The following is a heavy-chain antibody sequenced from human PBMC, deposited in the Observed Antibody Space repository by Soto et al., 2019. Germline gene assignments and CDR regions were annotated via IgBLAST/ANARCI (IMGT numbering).Heavy chain of an antibody. CDR2: TYYRSKWYN. Sequence: SQTLSLTCVISGDSVSSNSATWNWIRQSPSRGPEWLGRTYYRSKWYNDYAVSVKSRITINPDTSKNQFSLQLNSVTPEDTAVYYCARGESYYYGMDVWGQGTTVTVSS. CDR1: GDSVSSNSAT. V-gene: IGHV6-1*01. D-gene: IGHD1-26*01. CDR3: ARGESYYYGMDV. J-gene: IGHJ6*02.